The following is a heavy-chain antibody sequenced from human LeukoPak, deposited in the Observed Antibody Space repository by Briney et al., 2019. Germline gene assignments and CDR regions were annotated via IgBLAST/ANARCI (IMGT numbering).Heavy chain of an antibody. J-gene: IGHJ4*02. CDR3: AKENLDGISVGNHFDY. Sequence: GRPLTLPCPASGFPFGSYAMAWFGRAPGKGLEWVSAIISSGGSTNYADSVKSRVTISRDNSKNPLSLKMSCLRAEDTAVYYCAKENLDGISVGNHFDYWGQGTLVTVSS. CDR2: IISSGGST. V-gene: IGHV3-23*01. D-gene: IGHD3-3*02. CDR1: GFPFGSYA.